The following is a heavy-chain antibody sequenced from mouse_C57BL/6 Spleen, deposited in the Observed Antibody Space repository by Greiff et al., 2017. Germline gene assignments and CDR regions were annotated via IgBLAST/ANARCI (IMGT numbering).Heavy chain of an antibody. J-gene: IGHJ2*01. Sequence: VQLQQSGAELAKPGASVKLSCKASGYTFTSYWMHWVKQRPGQGLEWIGYINPSSGYTKYNQKFKDKATLPADKSSSTAYMQLSSLTYEDSAVYYCARSAGYEDGTGYYFDYWGQGTTLTVSS. CDR2: INPSSGYT. D-gene: IGHD2-2*01. V-gene: IGHV1-7*01. CDR1: GYTFTSYW. CDR3: ARSAGYEDGTGYYFDY.